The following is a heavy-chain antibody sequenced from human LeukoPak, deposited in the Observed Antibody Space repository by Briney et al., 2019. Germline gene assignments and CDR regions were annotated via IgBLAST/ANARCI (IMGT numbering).Heavy chain of an antibody. Sequence: SVKVSCKASGGTFSSYAISWVRQAPGQGLEWMGGIIPIFGTANYAQKFQGRVTITADESTSTAYMELSSLRSEDTAVYYCARGEFRGGYYDSSGYYYFDYWGQGTLVTVSS. CDR1: GGTFSSYA. D-gene: IGHD3-22*01. CDR3: ARGEFRGGYYDSSGYYYFDY. J-gene: IGHJ4*02. V-gene: IGHV1-69*13. CDR2: IIPIFGTA.